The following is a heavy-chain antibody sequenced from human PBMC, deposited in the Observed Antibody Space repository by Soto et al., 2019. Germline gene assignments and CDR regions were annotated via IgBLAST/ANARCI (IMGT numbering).Heavy chain of an antibody. D-gene: IGHD6-13*01. CDR1: GFTFSSYG. Sequence: QVQLVESGGGVLQPGRSLRLSCAASGFTFSSYGMHWVRQAPGKGLEWVAVISYDGSNKYYADSVKGRFTISRDNSKNTLYLQMNSLRAEDTAVYYCAKDQGFGAAAGTWGQGTLVTVSS. CDR3: AKDQGFGAAAGT. V-gene: IGHV3-30*18. CDR2: ISYDGSNK. J-gene: IGHJ4*02.